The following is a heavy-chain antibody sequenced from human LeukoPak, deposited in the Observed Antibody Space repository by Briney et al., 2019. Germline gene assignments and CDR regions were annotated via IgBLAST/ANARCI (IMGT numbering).Heavy chain of an antibody. J-gene: IGHJ4*02. CDR1: GSSFSDYA. CDR3: VKGGQRYDFWRFDY. V-gene: IGHV3-23*01. Sequence: GESLRLSCSASGSSFSDYAMSWVRQAPGKGLKWVSSISGSGGATYYADSVKGRSTISRDNAKNTLFLQVNSLRADDTSIYYCVKGGQRYDFWRFDYWGRGTLVAVSS. CDR2: ISGSGGAT. D-gene: IGHD3-3*01.